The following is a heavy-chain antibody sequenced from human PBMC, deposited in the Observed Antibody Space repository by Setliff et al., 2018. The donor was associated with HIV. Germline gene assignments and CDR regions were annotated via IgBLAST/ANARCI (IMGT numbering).Heavy chain of an antibody. CDR1: GFPFSLYS. J-gene: IGHJ4*02. CDR2: INGNTLYI. Sequence: GGSLRLSCTASGFPFSLYSMNWVRQTPGRGLEWVSSINGNTLYISYAASVRRQFTISRDNAKGSLYLQLTSLRPEDTGVYFCARVGSSTSLDYWGQGILVTVSS. D-gene: IGHD6-13*01. CDR3: ARVGSSTSLDY. V-gene: IGHV3-21*06.